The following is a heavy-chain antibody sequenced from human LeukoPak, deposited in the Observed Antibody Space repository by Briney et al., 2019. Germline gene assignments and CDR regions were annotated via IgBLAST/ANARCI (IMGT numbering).Heavy chain of an antibody. CDR1: GFTFNDYA. D-gene: IGHD3-22*01. CDR3: AKDRDSSGFAPYFDY. Sequence: HGGSLRLSCAASGFTFNDYAMHWVRQAPGKGLEWVLGIGWNSHIIGYEDSVKGRFTISRDNARNSLSLQMNSLRAEDTAFYYCAKDRDSSGFAPYFDYWGQGILVTVSS. V-gene: IGHV3-9*01. CDR2: IGWNSHII. J-gene: IGHJ4*02.